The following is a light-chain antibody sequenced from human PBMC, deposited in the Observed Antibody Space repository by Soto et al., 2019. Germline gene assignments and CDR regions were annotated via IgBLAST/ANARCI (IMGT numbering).Light chain of an antibody. J-gene: IGKJ1*01. CDR3: QQSYNIPRAT. V-gene: IGKV1-39*01. CDR1: QSISIY. CDR2: AAS. Sequence: DIQMTQAPSSLSASVVDRVTSTCXESQSISIYLKWYQQKTGKAPKVLIYAASSLQSGVPPRFSGSGSGTDFTLTISSLQPEDFATYFCQQSYNIPRATFGQGTKVDIK.